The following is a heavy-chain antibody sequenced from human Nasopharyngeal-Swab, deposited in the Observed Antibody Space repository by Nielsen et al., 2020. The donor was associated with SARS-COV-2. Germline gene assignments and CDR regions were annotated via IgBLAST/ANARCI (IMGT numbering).Heavy chain of an antibody. Sequence: GESLKISCAASGFTFDDYTMHWVRQAPGKGLEWVSLISWDGGSTYYADSVKGRFTISRDNSKNSLYLQMNSLRTEDTALYYCARSLTPYSYFDYWGQGTLVTVSS. CDR1: GFTFDDYT. D-gene: IGHD3-9*01. CDR2: ISWDGGST. V-gene: IGHV3-43*01. CDR3: ARSLTPYSYFDY. J-gene: IGHJ4*02.